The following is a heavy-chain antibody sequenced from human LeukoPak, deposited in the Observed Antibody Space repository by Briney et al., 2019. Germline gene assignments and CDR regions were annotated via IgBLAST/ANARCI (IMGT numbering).Heavy chain of an antibody. CDR3: ARRAHSGAMITLDY. V-gene: IGHV5-51*01. J-gene: IGHJ4*02. CDR1: GYGFTSYW. Sequence: GESLKISCRGSGYGFTSYWIVWVRQMPGKGLEWMGVIYPGDSNGRYGTSFQGQVTISADNSISTAYLQWSSLKAPDTAMYYCARRAHSGAMITLDYWGQGTLVTVSS. D-gene: IGHD5-12*01. CDR2: IYPGDSNG.